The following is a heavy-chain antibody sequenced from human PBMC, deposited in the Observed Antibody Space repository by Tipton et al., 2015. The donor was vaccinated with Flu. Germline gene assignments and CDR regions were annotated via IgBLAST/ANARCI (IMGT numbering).Heavy chain of an antibody. CDR1: GFTFGNYA. Sequence: SLRLSCTGSGFTFGNYAVIWFRQAPGKGLEWVSLIRSKVYGGTTEYAASVKGRFTISRDDSKSIAYLQMNSLKTEDTAVYNCARGLPLGYWGQGTLVTVSS. CDR3: ARGLPLGY. J-gene: IGHJ4*02. CDR2: IRSKVYGGTT. V-gene: IGHV3-49*03.